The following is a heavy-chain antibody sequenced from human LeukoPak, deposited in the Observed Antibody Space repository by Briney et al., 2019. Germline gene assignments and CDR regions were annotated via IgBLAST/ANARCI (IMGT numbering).Heavy chain of an antibody. CDR1: GFTFSSYA. J-gene: IGHJ4*02. Sequence: GGSLRLSCAASGFTFSSYAMHWVRQAPGKGLEWVAVISYGGSNKYYADSVKGRFTISRDNSKNTLYLQMNSLRAEDTAVYYCARDLAVAGDYWGQGTLVTVSS. CDR3: ARDLAVAGDY. V-gene: IGHV3-30-3*01. CDR2: ISYGGSNK. D-gene: IGHD6-19*01.